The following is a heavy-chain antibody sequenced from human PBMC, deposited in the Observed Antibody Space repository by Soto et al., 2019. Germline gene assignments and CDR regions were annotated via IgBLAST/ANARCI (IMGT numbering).Heavy chain of an antibody. V-gene: IGHV4-31*03. CDR3: ARSSRSYFDY. CDR1: GGSISRSGYF. Sequence: QVQLQESGPGLVKPSQTLSLTCTVSGGSISRSGYFWSWIRQHPGKGLEWIGYLYDSGSTYYNPSLKSRVSLSVDTAKNQFSLNLTSVTAADTAMYYCARSSRSYFDYWGQGTLVTVS. CDR2: LYDSGST. J-gene: IGHJ4*02.